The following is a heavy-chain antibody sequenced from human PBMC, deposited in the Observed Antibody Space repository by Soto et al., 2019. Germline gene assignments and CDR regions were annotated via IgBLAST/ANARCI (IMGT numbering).Heavy chain of an antibody. V-gene: IGHV4-31*03. CDR2: IYYSGST. CDR1: GGSISSGGYY. J-gene: IGHJ5*02. D-gene: IGHD4-17*01. Sequence: TLSLTCTVSGGSISSGGYYWSWIRQHPGKGLEWIGYIYYSGSTYYNPSLKSRVTISVDTSKNQFSLKLSSVTAADTAVYYCARGAVTTTTGWFDPWGQGTLVTVSS. CDR3: ARGAVTTTTGWFDP.